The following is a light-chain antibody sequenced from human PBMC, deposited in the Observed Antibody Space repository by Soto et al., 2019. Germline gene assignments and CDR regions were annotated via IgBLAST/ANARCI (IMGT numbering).Light chain of an antibody. V-gene: IGKV3-20*01. J-gene: IGKJ3*01. CDR1: QSVSSNY. Sequence: EIVLTQSPGTLSLSPGERATLSCRASQSVSSNYLAWYQQKPGQAPRLLIYGASSRATGIPDRFSGSASGTDFTLTISRLEPEDFAVYYCQQYGNSPRFTFGPGTKVDIK. CDR3: QQYGNSPRFT. CDR2: GAS.